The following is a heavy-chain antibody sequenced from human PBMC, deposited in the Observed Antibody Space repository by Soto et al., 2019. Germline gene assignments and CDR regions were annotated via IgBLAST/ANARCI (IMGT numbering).Heavy chain of an antibody. D-gene: IGHD3-22*01. CDR2: IYYSGNT. Sequence: SETLSLTCTVSGGSISSNSHYWGWIRQPPGKGLEWIGSIYYSGNTYYNSSLKSRVTISVDTSKNQFSLKLSSVTAADTAVYYCARSRPYYYDSSGYYPGPNWFDPWGQGTLVTVSP. J-gene: IGHJ5*02. CDR1: GGSISSNSHY. V-gene: IGHV4-39*01. CDR3: ARSRPYYYDSSGYYPGPNWFDP.